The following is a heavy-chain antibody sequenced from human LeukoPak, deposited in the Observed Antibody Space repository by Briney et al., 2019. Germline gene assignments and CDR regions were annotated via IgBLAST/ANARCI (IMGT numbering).Heavy chain of an antibody. CDR1: GLTFRNYV. V-gene: IGHV3-30*04. CDR3: ARESHPYYFYYHMDV. CDR2: ISFDGSNT. Sequence: GGPLRLSCAASGLTFRNYVLHWVRQAPGKGLEWVALISFDGSNTYYADSVKGRFTISRDTSGNTLYLQMNSLGGEDTAVYYCARESHPYYFYYHMDVWGKGTTVTVSS. J-gene: IGHJ6*03.